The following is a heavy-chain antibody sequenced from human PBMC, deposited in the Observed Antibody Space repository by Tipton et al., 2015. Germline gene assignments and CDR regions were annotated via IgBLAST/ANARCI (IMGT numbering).Heavy chain of an antibody. CDR3: ARHEIDSLNYFDY. V-gene: IGHV4-39*01. J-gene: IGHJ4*02. Sequence: TLSLTCTVSGGSLNSINYYWAWIRQPPGKGLEWIGSVFYRGTTYFNPSLKSRATFSVDTSRNQFTLDLISLTAADTAVYYCARHEIDSLNYFDYWGQGALVTVSS. CDR1: GGSLNSINYY. CDR2: VFYRGTT. D-gene: IGHD5-18*01.